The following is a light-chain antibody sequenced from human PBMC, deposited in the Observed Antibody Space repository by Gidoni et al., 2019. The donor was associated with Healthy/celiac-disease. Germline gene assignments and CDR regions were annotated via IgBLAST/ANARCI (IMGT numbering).Light chain of an antibody. Sequence: DIQMTQSPSSLSASVGDRVTITCRASQGISNYLDWFQQKPGKAPKALSYAASSLQSGVPSKVSGSGSGTDFTLTIRSLQPEDFATYYCQQYNSYPWTFGQGTKLEIK. CDR1: QGISNY. CDR2: AAS. J-gene: IGKJ1*01. CDR3: QQYNSYPWT. V-gene: IGKV1-16*02.